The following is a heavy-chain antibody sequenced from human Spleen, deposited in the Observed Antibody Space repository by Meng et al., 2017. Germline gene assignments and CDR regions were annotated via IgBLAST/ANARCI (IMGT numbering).Heavy chain of an antibody. CDR1: GGSFSDYY. Sequence: GSLRLSCVVSGGSFSDYYWSWIRQPPGKGLEWIGEINHSGSTNYNPSPESRATISVDTSQNNLSLKLSAVTAADSAVYYCARAPTTMAHDFDYWGQGTLVTVSS. V-gene: IGHV4-34*01. J-gene: IGHJ4*02. CDR2: INHSGST. D-gene: IGHD4-11*01. CDR3: ARAPTTMAHDFDY.